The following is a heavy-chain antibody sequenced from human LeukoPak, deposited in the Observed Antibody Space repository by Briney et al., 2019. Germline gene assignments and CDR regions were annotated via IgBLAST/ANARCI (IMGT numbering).Heavy chain of an antibody. CDR3: ARDCSSSTCYLDY. Sequence: SSETLSLTCTVSSGSISTSNYYWGWVRQPPGKALEWIGNIFYSGSTYYSPSLKSRVTISLDTSRNQFSLKLTSVTAADTAVYYCARDCSSSTCYLDYWGQGTLVTVSS. D-gene: IGHD2-2*01. CDR1: SGSISTSNYY. V-gene: IGHV4-39*07. CDR2: IFYSGST. J-gene: IGHJ4*02.